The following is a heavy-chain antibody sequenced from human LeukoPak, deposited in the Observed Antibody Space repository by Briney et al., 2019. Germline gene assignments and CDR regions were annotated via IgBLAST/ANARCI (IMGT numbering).Heavy chain of an antibody. CDR1: GGTISSYA. D-gene: IGHD6-13*01. Sequence: GSSVKVSCKASGGTISSYAISWVRQAPGQGLEWMGRIIPIFGTANYAQKFQGRVTITTDESTSTAYMELSSLRSEDTAVYYCARAADSSSWTHFDYWGQGTLVTVSS. CDR3: ARAADSSSWTHFDY. V-gene: IGHV1-69*05. J-gene: IGHJ4*02. CDR2: IIPIFGTA.